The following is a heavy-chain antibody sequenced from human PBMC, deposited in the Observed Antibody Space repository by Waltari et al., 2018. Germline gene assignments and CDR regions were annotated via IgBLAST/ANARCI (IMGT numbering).Heavy chain of an antibody. V-gene: IGHV1-2*02. CDR1: GYTFIDHY. CDR2: INPNSGGA. CDR3: ARGPPVGAGFNPDLDV. Sequence: QVQLVQSGAEMKKPGASMRVSCNASGYTFIDHYVHWVRQSPGQGLEWMGWINPNSGGANFARRFQSRISMARDVSTNLAYMELRRLTSSDTAIYYCARGPPVGAGFNPDLDVWGQGTLVTVSS. J-gene: IGHJ4*02. D-gene: IGHD1-26*01.